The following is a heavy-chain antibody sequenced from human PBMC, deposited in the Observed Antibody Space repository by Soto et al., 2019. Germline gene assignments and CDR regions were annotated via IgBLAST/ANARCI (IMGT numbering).Heavy chain of an antibody. D-gene: IGHD2-2*01. J-gene: IGHJ4*02. CDR1: VGSLSNYY. V-gene: IGHV4-34*01. CDR2: INHSGST. Sequence: TSETMSLTCAVYVGSLSNYYWSWIRQPPGKGLEWIGEINHSGSTNYNPSLKSRVTISVDTSKNQFSLKLSSVTAADTAVYYCARRVIVVVPTAILTSTPATAAIDYWGQGTLVTVSS. CDR3: ARRVIVVVPTAILTSTPATAAIDY.